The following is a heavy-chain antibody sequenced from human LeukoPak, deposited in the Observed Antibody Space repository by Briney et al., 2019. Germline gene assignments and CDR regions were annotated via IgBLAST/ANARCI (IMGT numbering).Heavy chain of an antibody. CDR1: GYTFTEHY. D-gene: IGHD3-9*01. CDR2: INPNGGST. J-gene: IGHJ3*02. Sequence: GASVKVSCKTSGYTFTEHYIYWVRRAPGQGLEWMGLINPNGGSTKYAQKFQGRVTMSRDASTSTVYMDLSSLRSEDTAVYYCARDISNYHLLTGYYRNAFDIWGQGTMVTVAS. V-gene: IGHV1-46*01. CDR3: ARDISNYHLLTGYYRNAFDI.